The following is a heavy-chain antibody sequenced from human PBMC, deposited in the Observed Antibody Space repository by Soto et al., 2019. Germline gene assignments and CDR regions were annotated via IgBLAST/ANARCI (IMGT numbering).Heavy chain of an antibody. CDR1: GYTFTSYG. D-gene: IGHD6-13*01. CDR2: ISAYSGNT. CDR3: ARVHSSSWYDAFDI. V-gene: IGHV1-18*01. Sequence: SVKVSCKASGYTFTSYGISWVRQAPGQGLEWMGWISAYSGNTNYAQKLQGRVTITADESTSTAYMELSSLRSEDTAVYYCARVHSSSWYDAFDIWGQGTMVTVSS. J-gene: IGHJ3*02.